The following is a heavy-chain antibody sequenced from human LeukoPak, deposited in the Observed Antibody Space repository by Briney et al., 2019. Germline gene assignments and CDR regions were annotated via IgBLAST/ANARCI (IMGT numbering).Heavy chain of an antibody. D-gene: IGHD4-11*01. J-gene: IGHJ6*03. V-gene: IGHV3-21*01. CDR2: ITSRGTRI. CDR3: ARVAQGATTENYYYYYMDV. CDR1: GFAFNSYT. Sequence: NPGGSLQLSCAASGFAFNSYTIKWVRPAPGKGLEWVSAITSRGTRIYSADSVKGRFTISRDNAENSAYLQMSSLRADDTAVYYCARVAQGATTENYYYYYMDVWGKGTTVTVSS.